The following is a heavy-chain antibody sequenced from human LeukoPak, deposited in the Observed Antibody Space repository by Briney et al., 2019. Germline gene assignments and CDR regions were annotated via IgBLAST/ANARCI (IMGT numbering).Heavy chain of an antibody. V-gene: IGHV4-61*02. CDR1: GGSISSGSYY. CDR3: ARDPFNVVVTAPPTD. CDR2: IYTSGST. D-gene: IGHD2-21*02. J-gene: IGHJ4*02. Sequence: SQTLSLTCTVSGGSISSGSYYWSWIRQPAGKGLEWIGRIYTSGSTNYNPSLKSRVTISVDTSKNQFSLKLSSVTAADTAVYYCARDPFNVVVTAPPTDWGQGTLVTVSS.